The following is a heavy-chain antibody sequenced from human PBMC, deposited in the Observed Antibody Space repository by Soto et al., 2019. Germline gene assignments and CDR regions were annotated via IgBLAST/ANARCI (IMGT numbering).Heavy chain of an antibody. CDR2: INHSGST. CDR1: GGSFSGYY. Sequence: SETLSLTCAVYGGSFSGYYWSWIRQPPGKGLEWIGEINHSGSTNYNPSLKSRVTISVDTSKNQFSLKLSSVTAADTAVYYCARMIIFGGVIVVHYYMDVWGKGTTVTVSS. CDR3: ARMIIFGGVIVVHYYMDV. J-gene: IGHJ6*03. V-gene: IGHV4-34*01. D-gene: IGHD3-16*02.